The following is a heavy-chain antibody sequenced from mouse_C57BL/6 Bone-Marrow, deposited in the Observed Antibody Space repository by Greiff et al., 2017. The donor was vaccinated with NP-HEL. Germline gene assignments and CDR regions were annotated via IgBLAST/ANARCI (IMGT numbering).Heavy chain of an antibody. D-gene: IGHD2-4*01. Sequence: EVQVVESGGDLVKPGGSLKLSCAASGFTFSSYGMSWVRQTPDQRLEWVATISSGGSYTYYPDSVKGRFTISRDNAKNTLYLQMSSLKSEDTAMYYCARHDWDWDVDFWGTGTTVTVSS. J-gene: IGHJ1*03. CDR3: ARHDWDWDVDF. CDR2: ISSGGSYT. V-gene: IGHV5-6*01. CDR1: GFTFSSYG.